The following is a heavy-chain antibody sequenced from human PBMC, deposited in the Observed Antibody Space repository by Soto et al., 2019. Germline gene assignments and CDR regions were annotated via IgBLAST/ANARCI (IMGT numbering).Heavy chain of an antibody. J-gene: IGHJ4*02. CDR3: ARSVGAALSDY. D-gene: IGHD1-26*01. CDR2: INVGNGNT. V-gene: IGHV1-3*01. CDR1: GYTFISYA. Sequence: QVQLVQSGAEVKKPGASVKVSCEASGYTFISYAIHWVRQAPGQRLEWMGWINVGNGNTKYSQKFQGRVTITRDTSASTAYMELSSLRSEDTAVYYCARSVGAALSDYWGQGTLVTVSS.